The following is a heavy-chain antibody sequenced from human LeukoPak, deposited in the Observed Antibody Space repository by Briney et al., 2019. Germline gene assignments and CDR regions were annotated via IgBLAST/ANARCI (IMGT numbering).Heavy chain of an antibody. CDR1: GFTFSSYS. Sequence: GGSLRLSCAASGFTFSSYSMNWVRQAPGKGREGVSYISSSSSTIYYADSVKGRFTISRDNAKNSLYLQMNSLRAEDTAVYYCARDRGADSSGWYSYYWGQGTLVTVSS. J-gene: IGHJ4*02. V-gene: IGHV3-48*01. CDR2: ISSSSSTI. CDR3: ARDRGADSSGWYSYY. D-gene: IGHD6-19*01.